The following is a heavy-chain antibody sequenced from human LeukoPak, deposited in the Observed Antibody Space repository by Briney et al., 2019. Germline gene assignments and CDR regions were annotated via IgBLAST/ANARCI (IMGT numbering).Heavy chain of an antibody. CDR3: ARQRRWIQQI. CDR1: GGSISSSDHY. CDR2: VYYSGTT. D-gene: IGHD5-24*01. J-gene: IGHJ4*02. V-gene: IGHV4-39*01. Sequence: SETLSLTCTVSGGSISSSDHYWGWIRQSPGLGLEWIGSVYYSGTTYYNPSLKSRVTISVDTSKNQFSLKLSSVTAADTAVYYCARQRRWIQQIWGQGTLVTVSS.